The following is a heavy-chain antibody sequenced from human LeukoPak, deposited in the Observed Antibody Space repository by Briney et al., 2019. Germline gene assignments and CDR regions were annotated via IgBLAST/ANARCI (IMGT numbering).Heavy chain of an antibody. CDR3: ARWVVPAAQFDY. CDR2: INHSRST. Sequence: PSETLSLTCAVYGGSFSGYYWSWIRQPPGKGLEWIGEINHSRSTNYNPSLKSRVTISVDTSKNQFSLKLSSVTAADTAVYYCARWVVPAAQFDYWGQGTLVTVSS. J-gene: IGHJ4*02. D-gene: IGHD2-2*01. CDR1: GGSFSGYY. V-gene: IGHV4-34*01.